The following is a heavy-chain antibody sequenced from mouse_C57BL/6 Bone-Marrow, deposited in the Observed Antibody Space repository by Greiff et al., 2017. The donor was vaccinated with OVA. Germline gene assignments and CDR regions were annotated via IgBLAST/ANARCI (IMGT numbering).Heavy chain of an antibody. CDR2: IDPSDSYT. CDR3: ARSSIYYDDDGAWFAY. V-gene: IGHV1-69*01. J-gene: IGHJ3*01. D-gene: IGHD2-4*01. Sequence: QVQLQQPGAELVMPGASVTLSCKASGYTFTSYWMHWVKQRPGQGLEWIGEIDPSDSYTNYNQKFQGKSTLTVDKSSSTAYMQLRSLTSEDSAVYYCARSSIYYDDDGAWFAYWGQGTLVTVSA. CDR1: GYTFTSYW.